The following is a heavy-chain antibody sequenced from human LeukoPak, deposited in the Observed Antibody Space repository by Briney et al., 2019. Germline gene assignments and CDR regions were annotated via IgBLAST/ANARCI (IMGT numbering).Heavy chain of an antibody. CDR3: ARDYCGGDCYTAFDY. CDR2: IYSGGST. CDR1: GFTVSSNY. D-gene: IGHD2-21*02. V-gene: IGHV3-53*05. J-gene: IGHJ4*02. Sequence: GGSQRLSCAASGFTVSSNYMSWVRQAPGKGLEWVSVIYSGGSTYYADSVKGRFTISRDNSKNTLYLQMNSLRAEDTAVYYCARDYCGGDCYTAFDYWGQGTLVTVSS.